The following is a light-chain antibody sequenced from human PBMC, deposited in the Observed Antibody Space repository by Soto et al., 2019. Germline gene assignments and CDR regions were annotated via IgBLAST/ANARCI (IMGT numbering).Light chain of an antibody. V-gene: IGKV1-39*01. Sequence: DIQMTQSPSSLSASVGDRITITCRASQSISSYLNWYQQRPGKAPNLLIYAASSLRSGVPSRFSGRGSGTEFTLTTSSLTPEDIATYYCQQSYSTPYTFGQGTKLEIE. CDR2: AAS. CDR1: QSISSY. J-gene: IGKJ2*01. CDR3: QQSYSTPYT.